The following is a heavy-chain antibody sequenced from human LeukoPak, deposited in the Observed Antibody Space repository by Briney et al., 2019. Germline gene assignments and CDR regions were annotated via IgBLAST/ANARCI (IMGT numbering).Heavy chain of an antibody. V-gene: IGHV3-7*01. D-gene: IGHD4-17*01. CDR3: ARIQYGDSQVDAFDI. J-gene: IGHJ3*02. CDR1: GFTFSSYW. CDR2: IKQDGSEK. Sequence: GGSLRLSCAASGFTFSSYWMSWVRQAPGKGLEWVANIKQDGSEKYYVDSVKGRFTISRDNAKNSLYLQMNGLRAEDTAVYYCARIQYGDSQVDAFDIWGQGTMVTVSS.